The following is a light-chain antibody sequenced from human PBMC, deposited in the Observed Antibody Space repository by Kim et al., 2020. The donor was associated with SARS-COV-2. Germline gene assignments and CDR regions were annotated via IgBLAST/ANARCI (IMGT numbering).Light chain of an antibody. Sequence: PGERVTLSCRASQSVSSSYLTWYQQNPGQAPRLLIYGASTRATSIPARFSGSWSGTDFTLTISSLQPEDFAVYYCQQDYNFTFGQGTKLE. CDR3: QQDYNFT. J-gene: IGKJ2*01. CDR1: QSVSSSY. V-gene: IGKV3D-7*01. CDR2: GAS.